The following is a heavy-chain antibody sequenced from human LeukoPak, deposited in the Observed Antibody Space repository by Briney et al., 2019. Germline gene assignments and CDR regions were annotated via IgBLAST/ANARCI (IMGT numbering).Heavy chain of an antibody. CDR1: GFTFSSYS. V-gene: IGHV3-21*01. CDR2: ISGSSSYI. J-gene: IGHJ4*02. CDR3: ARDPYGSGSYYNANFDY. D-gene: IGHD3-10*01. Sequence: GGSLRLSCAASGFTFSSYSMNWVRQAPGKGLEWVSSISGSSSYIYYADSVKGRFTISRDNAKNSLYLQMNSLRAEDTAVYYCARDPYGSGSYYNANFDYWGQGTLVTVSS.